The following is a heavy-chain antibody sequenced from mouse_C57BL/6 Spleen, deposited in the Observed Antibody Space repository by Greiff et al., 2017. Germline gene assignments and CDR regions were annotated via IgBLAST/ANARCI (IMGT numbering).Heavy chain of an antibody. D-gene: IGHD2-3*01. V-gene: IGHV1-69*01. CDR3: ARGGYYRYYAMDY. Sequence: VQLQQPGAELVMPGASVKLSCKASGYTFTSYWMHWVKQRPGQGLEWIGEIDPSDSYTNYNQKFKGKSTLTVDKSSSTAYMQLSSLTSEDSAVYYCARGGYYRYYAMDYWGQGTSVTVSS. CDR2: IDPSDSYT. CDR1: GYTFTSYW. J-gene: IGHJ4*01.